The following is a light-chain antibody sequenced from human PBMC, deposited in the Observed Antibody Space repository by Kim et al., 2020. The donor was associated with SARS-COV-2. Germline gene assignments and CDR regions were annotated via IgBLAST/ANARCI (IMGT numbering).Light chain of an antibody. CDR2: AAS. V-gene: IGKV1-39*01. CDR3: QQSFRTPWT. J-gene: IGKJ1*01. Sequence: ASVGDRVTITCRASQDISSYLNWYQQKTGTAPKLLMYAASSLQSVVPSRFRGGGSGTEYTLTISSLQPEDFATYYCQQSFRTPWTFGQGTKVDIK. CDR1: QDISSY.